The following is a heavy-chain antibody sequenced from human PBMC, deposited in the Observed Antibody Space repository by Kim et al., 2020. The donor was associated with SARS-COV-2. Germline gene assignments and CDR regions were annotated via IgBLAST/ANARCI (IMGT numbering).Heavy chain of an antibody. Sequence: SETLSLTCAVSGYSISSTNWWGWIRQSPGKGLEWIGYIYYSGSAYYSPSLKSRVTMSVDTSKNQFSLKLRSVTAVDTAVYYCARTAYRSNYYGMDVWGQG. CDR1: GYSISSTNW. CDR3: ARTAYRSNYYGMDV. V-gene: IGHV4-28*01. J-gene: IGHJ6*02. D-gene: IGHD1-26*01. CDR2: IYYSGSA.